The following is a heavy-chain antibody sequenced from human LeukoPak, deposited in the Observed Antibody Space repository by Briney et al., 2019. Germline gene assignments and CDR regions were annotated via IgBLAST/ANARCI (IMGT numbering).Heavy chain of an antibody. CDR1: GYTFTSYD. J-gene: IGHJ4*02. CDR3: ASCRGSCYSGQYYFHY. V-gene: IGHV1-8*01. D-gene: IGHD2-15*01. CDR2: MNPNSGNT. Sequence: GASVKVSCKVSGYTFTSYDINWVRQATGQGLEWMGWMNPNSGNTGYAQKFQGRVTMTRNTSISTAYMELSSLRSEDTAVYYCASCRGSCYSGQYYFHYWGQGTLVTVSS.